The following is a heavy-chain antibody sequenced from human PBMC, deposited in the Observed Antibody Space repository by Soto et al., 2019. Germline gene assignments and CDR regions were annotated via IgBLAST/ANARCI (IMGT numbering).Heavy chain of an antibody. CDR3: AKNLRGYSYGSDY. V-gene: IGHV3-23*01. CDR1: GFTFIRYA. Sequence: GGSLRLSCAASGFTFIRYAMSWVRQAPGKGLEWVSAISGSGGSTYYADSVKGRFTISRDNSKNTLYLQMNSLRAEDTAVYYCAKNLRGYSYGSDYWGQGTLVTVSS. J-gene: IGHJ4*02. CDR2: ISGSGGST. D-gene: IGHD5-18*01.